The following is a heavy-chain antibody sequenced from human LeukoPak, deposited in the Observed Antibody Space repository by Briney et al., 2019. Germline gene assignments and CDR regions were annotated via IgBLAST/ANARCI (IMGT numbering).Heavy chain of an antibody. Sequence: ASVKVSCKVSGYTLTELSMHWVRQAPGKGLEWMGGFDPEDGETIYAQKFQGRVTMTEDTSTDTAYIELSSLRSEDTAVYYCATLFRYCSSTSCYPGAFDIWGQGTMVTVSS. J-gene: IGHJ3*02. CDR2: FDPEDGET. CDR3: ATLFRYCSSTSCYPGAFDI. V-gene: IGHV1-24*01. D-gene: IGHD2-2*01. CDR1: GYTLTELS.